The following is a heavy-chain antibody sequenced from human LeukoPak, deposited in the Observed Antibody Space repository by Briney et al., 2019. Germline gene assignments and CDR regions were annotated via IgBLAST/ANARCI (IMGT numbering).Heavy chain of an antibody. Sequence: PGGSLRLSCEASGFDFRNYYMSWVRQAPGKGLEWLANIKYDGTYTNYKDSVKGRLTLSRDNVKNSVYLQMNSLRAEDTAVYYCTRDEGATVATYRFDFWGRGTLVTVSS. CDR1: GFDFRNYY. CDR3: TRDEGATVATYRFDF. J-gene: IGHJ4*02. V-gene: IGHV3-7*01. D-gene: IGHD4-23*01. CDR2: IKYDGTYT.